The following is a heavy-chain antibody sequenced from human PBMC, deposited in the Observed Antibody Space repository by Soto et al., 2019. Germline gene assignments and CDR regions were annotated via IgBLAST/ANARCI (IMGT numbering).Heavy chain of an antibody. CDR3: ARLGGSYAVPHFDY. V-gene: IGHV4-59*08. CDR2: IYYSGTTT. D-gene: IGHD1-26*01. Sequence: PSETLSLTCTVSGGSINHYYCTWIRQPPGKGLEWMGYIYYSGTTTNYNPSLKSRVTLSVDTSKNQFSLKLSSVTAADTAVYYCARLGGSYAVPHFDYWGQGTLVTVSS. CDR1: GGSINHYY. J-gene: IGHJ4*02.